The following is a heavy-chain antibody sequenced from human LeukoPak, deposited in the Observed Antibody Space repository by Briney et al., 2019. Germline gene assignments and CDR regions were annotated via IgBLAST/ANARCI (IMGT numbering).Heavy chain of an antibody. CDR3: ARDGTGLRTPSDY. CDR2: IIPILGIA. D-gene: IGHD1-1*01. CDR1: GGTFSSYA. J-gene: IGHJ4*02. V-gene: IGHV1-69*04. Sequence: GASVKVSCKASGGTFSSYATSWVRQAPGQGLEWMGRIIPILGIANYAQKFQGRVTITADKSTSTAYMELSSLRSEDTAVYYCARDGTGLRTPSDYWGQGTLVTVSS.